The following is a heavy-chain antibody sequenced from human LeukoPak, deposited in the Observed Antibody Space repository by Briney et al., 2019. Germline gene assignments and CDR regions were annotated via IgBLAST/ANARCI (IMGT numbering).Heavy chain of an antibody. CDR1: GGSISSHY. CDR3: ARGRVQSSWFDP. CDR2: IYYSGST. V-gene: IGHV4-59*11. Sequence: SETLSLTCTVSGGSISSHYWSWIRQPPGKGLEWIGYIYYSGSTNYNPSLKSRVTISVDTSKNQFSLKLSSVTAADTAVYYCARGRVQSSWFDPWGQGTLVTVSS. D-gene: IGHD3-10*01. J-gene: IGHJ5*02.